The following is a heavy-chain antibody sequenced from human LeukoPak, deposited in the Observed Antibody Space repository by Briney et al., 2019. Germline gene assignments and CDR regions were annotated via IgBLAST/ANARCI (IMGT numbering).Heavy chain of an antibody. CDR2: VSYDESNK. CDR1: GFTFSNYG. Sequence: GRSLRLSCAASGFTFSNYGMHWVRQAPGKGLEWVAVVSYDESNKFYADSVKGRFTISGDNSKNTLYLQMNSLRVEDTAVYYCAKDLVFDSGDDYWGQGTLVTVSS. V-gene: IGHV3-30*18. J-gene: IGHJ4*02. CDR3: AKDLVFDSGDDY. D-gene: IGHD2-21*02.